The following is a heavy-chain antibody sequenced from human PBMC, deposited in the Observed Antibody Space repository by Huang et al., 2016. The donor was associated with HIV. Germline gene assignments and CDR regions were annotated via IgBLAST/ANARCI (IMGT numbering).Heavy chain of an antibody. CDR1: GYTFTNYD. J-gene: IGHJ6*03. CDR2: MKPKSGNT. V-gene: IGHV1-8*02. D-gene: IGHD3-3*01. CDR3: ARGVRLYKNKDVPPNTSWGYYHYYMDA. Sequence: QVLLLQSGAEVRKPGASVKISCKTSGYTFTNYDIHWVRQATGKGLEWMGWMKPKSGNTGVAQKFQDRVRMTRTTSINAAYMELSDMRSDDTAVYYCARGVRLYKNKDVPPNTSWGYYHYYMDAWGKGTTVTVS.